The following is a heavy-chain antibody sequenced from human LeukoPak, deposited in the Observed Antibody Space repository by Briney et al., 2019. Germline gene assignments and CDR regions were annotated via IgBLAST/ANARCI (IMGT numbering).Heavy chain of an antibody. D-gene: IGHD3-22*01. J-gene: IGHJ3*02. CDR1: GGSISNYF. V-gene: IGHV4-4*07. CDR3: ARKYYYDSSGYYYVARKGAFDI. CDR2: IYTSGST. Sequence: PSETLSLTCTVSGGSISNYFWSWIRQPAGKGLEWIGRIYTSGSTNYNPSLKSRVTMSVDTSKNQFSLKLSSVTAADTAVYYCARKYYYDSSGYYYVARKGAFDIWGQGTMVTVSS.